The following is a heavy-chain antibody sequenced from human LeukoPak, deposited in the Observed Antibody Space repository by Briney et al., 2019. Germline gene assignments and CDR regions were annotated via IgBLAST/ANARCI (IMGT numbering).Heavy chain of an antibody. CDR2: VYYSGST. Sequence: KTSETLSLTCTGSGGSISTYYWSWNRQPPGKGLEWIGYVYYSGSTNYNPSLKSRVTISVDTSKNQFSLKLSSVTAADTAVYYCARVLRGGNSGWSFEYWGQGTLVTVSS. CDR1: GGSISTYY. J-gene: IGHJ4*02. D-gene: IGHD6-19*01. V-gene: IGHV4-59*01. CDR3: ARVLRGGNSGWSFEY.